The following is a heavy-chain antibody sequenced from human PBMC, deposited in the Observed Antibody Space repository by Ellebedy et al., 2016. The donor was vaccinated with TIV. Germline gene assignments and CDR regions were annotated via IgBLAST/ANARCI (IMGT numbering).Heavy chain of an antibody. J-gene: IGHJ2*01. CDR3: ARDPSGLYWYFDL. Sequence: LSLTCAASGFTFSDYYMSWIRQAPGKGLEWVSYISSSGSTIYYADSVKGRFTISRDNAKNSLYLQMNSLRAEDTAVYYCARDPSGLYWYFDLWGRGTLVTVSS. CDR1: GFTFSDYY. D-gene: IGHD1-26*01. CDR2: ISSSGSTI. V-gene: IGHV3-11*01.